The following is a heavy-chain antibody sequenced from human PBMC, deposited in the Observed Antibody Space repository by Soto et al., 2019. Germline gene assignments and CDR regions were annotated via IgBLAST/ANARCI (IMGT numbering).Heavy chain of an antibody. Sequence: QVQLVESGGGVVQPGRSLRLSCAASGFTFSSYGMHWVRQAPGKGLEWVSSIWYDGNNKYYADSVKGRFTISRDNSRNTLFLQMNSLRAEDAALYYCVGWGNQNWSDYCGLGTHVTVSS. J-gene: IGHJ4*02. D-gene: IGHD1-1*01. V-gene: IGHV3-33*01. CDR1: GFTFSSYG. CDR3: VGWGNQNWSDY. CDR2: IWYDGNNK.